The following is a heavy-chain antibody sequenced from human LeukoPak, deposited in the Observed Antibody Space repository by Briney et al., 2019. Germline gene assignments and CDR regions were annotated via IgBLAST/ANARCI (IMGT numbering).Heavy chain of an antibody. CDR3: ARGSYHYDSSGYAAPDY. CDR2: INPSGGST. D-gene: IGHD3-22*01. J-gene: IGHJ4*02. Sequence: GASVKVSCKASGGTFSSYAISWVRQAPGQGLEWMGIINPSGGSTSYAQKFQGRVTMTRDTSTSTVYMELSSLRSEDTAVYYCARGSYHYDSSGYAAPDYWGQGTLVTVSS. CDR1: GGTFSSYA. V-gene: IGHV1-46*01.